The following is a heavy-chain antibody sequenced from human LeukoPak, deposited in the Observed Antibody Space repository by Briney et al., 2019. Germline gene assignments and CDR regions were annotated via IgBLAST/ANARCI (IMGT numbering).Heavy chain of an antibody. J-gene: IGHJ3*02. Sequence: PSETLSLTCTVSGGSISSYYWSWIRQPPGKGLEWIGYIYYSGSTNYNPSLKSRVTISVDTSKNQFSLKLSSVTAADTAVYYCARDPVPDDAFDIWGQGTMVTVSS. CDR1: GGSISSYY. CDR3: ARDPVPDDAFDI. CDR2: IYYSGST. D-gene: IGHD2-2*01. V-gene: IGHV4-59*01.